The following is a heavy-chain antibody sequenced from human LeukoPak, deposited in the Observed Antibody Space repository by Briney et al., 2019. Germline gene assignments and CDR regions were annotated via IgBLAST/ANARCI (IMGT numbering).Heavy chain of an antibody. V-gene: IGHV3-74*01. CDR2: INSDGINT. J-gene: IGHJ4*02. CDR1: GFTFSNYW. CDR3: TREDYYGSGSYGWDY. D-gene: IGHD3-10*01. Sequence: AGGSLRLSCAASGFTFSNYWMHWVRQAPGKGLVWVSRINSDGINTSYADSVKGRFTISRDNAINTLYLQMESLRPEDTGVYYCTREDYYGSGSYGWDYWGQGTLVSVSS.